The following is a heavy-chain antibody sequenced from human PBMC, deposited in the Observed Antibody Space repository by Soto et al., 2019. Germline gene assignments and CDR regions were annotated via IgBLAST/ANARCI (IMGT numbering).Heavy chain of an antibody. D-gene: IGHD4-17*01. J-gene: IGHJ3*01. CDR1: GGSFGSDT. Sequence: QVQLVQSGAEVKKPGSSVKVSCKATGGSFGSDTFTWVRQAPGQGLEWMGRIIPIVDITHYAEKFQGRVTITADKSTNTACMELSSLRSEDAAVYYCARGYTVADAFDVWGQGTMVTVSS. CDR3: ARGYTVADAFDV. CDR2: IIPIVDIT. V-gene: IGHV1-69*02.